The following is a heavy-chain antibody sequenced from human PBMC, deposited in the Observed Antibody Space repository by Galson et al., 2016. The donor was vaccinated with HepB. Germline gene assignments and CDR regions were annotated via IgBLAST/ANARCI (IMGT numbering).Heavy chain of an antibody. D-gene: IGHD1-26*01. V-gene: IGHV3-30*03. Sequence: SLRLSCAASGFTFSSYGVHWVRQAPGQGLEWIAVISFDGSKEFYADSVKGRFTISRDNSKNTLYLQMNSLRAEDTAVYYCARAPVGATELGSLGIDYWGQGTLVTVSS. CDR1: GFTFSSYG. J-gene: IGHJ4*02. CDR2: ISFDGSKE. CDR3: ARAPVGATELGSLGIDY.